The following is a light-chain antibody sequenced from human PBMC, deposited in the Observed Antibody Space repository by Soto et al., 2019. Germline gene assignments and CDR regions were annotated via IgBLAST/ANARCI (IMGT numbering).Light chain of an antibody. CDR1: SSSIGSNT. Sequence: QSVLTQPPSASGTPGQRVTISCSGSSSSIGSNTVNWYQQLPGTAPKLLIYGHNQRPSGVPDRFSSSKSGTSASLAISGLQSEDEADYYCATWDDSLNGRVFGGGTKVTVL. V-gene: IGLV1-44*01. J-gene: IGLJ2*01. CDR3: ATWDDSLNGRV. CDR2: GHN.